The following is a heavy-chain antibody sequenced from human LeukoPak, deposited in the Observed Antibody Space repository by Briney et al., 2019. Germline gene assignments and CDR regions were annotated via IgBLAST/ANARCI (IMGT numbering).Heavy chain of an antibody. D-gene: IGHD6-19*01. Sequence: QPGGSLRLSCADSGFTFSSYAMSWVRQAPGKGLEWVSGISGSGGSTYYADSVKGRFTIARENARHSLYLQMNSLRAGDTAVYYCVRAAAYISGWYGIFDFWGQGTLVTVSS. V-gene: IGHV3-23*01. CDR1: GFTFSSYA. J-gene: IGHJ4*02. CDR3: VRAAAYISGWYGIFDF. CDR2: ISGSGGST.